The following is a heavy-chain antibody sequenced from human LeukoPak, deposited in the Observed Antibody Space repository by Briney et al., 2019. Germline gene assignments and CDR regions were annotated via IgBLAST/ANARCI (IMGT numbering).Heavy chain of an antibody. CDR1: GYSFNSYW. Sequence: GESLKISCKGSGYSFNSYWIGWVRQMPGKGLEWMGIIYPGYSDTRYSPSFQGQVTISADKSISTAYLQWSSLKASDTAMYYCASRVPHDAFDIWGQGTMVTVSS. CDR3: ASRVPHDAFDI. CDR2: IYPGYSDT. V-gene: IGHV5-51*01. J-gene: IGHJ3*02.